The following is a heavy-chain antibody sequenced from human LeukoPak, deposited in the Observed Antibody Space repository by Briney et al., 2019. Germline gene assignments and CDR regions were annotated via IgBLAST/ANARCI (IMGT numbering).Heavy chain of an antibody. CDR2: ISAYNGNT. Sequence: ASVKVSCKASGYTFTTYGISWVRQGPGQGREWMGWISAYNGNTKNAQKFKGRVTMTTETSRSRAYMELRSLRSDDTSVDYCARDPPGQLVSAFDIWGQRTMVTVSS. J-gene: IGHJ3*02. V-gene: IGHV1-18*01. CDR3: ARDPPGQLVSAFDI. CDR1: GYTFTTYG. D-gene: IGHD6-6*01.